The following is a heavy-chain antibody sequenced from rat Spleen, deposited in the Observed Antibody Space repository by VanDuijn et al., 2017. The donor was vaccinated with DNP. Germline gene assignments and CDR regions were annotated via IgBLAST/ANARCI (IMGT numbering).Heavy chain of an antibody. CDR3: ATSPGPNWFAY. Sequence: EVQLVESGGGLVQPGRSLKLSCVASGFSFSKYGMAWVRQGPTQGLEWVASISTSGGNSVYRDSVKGRFTISRDNGKDTQYLQMDSLRSEDTATYYCATSPGPNWFAYWGQGTLVTVSS. J-gene: IGHJ3*01. D-gene: IGHD1-4*01. CDR2: ISTSGGNS. CDR1: GFSFSKYG. V-gene: IGHV5S13*01.